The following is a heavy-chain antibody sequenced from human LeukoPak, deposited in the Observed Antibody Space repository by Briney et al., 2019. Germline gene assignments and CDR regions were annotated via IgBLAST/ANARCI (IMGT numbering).Heavy chain of an antibody. V-gene: IGHV1-2*02. Sequence: ASVRVSCKASGYTFTGYYMHWVRQAPGQGLEWMGWINPNSGGTNYAQKFQGRVTMTRDTSISTAYMELSRLRSDDTAVYYCARGLPKRSPFGYWGQGTLVTVSS. CDR3: ARGLPKRSPFGY. D-gene: IGHD5-18*01. CDR1: GYTFTGYY. J-gene: IGHJ4*02. CDR2: INPNSGGT.